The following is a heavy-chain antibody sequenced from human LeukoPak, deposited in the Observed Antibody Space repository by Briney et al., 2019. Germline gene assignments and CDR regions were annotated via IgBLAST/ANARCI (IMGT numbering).Heavy chain of an antibody. D-gene: IGHD1-1*01. CDR3: ATTGKTGTVDY. CDR2: IYSGGNT. Sequence: GGSLRLSCAASGFTVSSNYMSWVRQAPGKGLEWVSVIYSGGNTYYADSVKGRFTISRDNSKNTLYLQMNSLRAEDMAVYYCATTGKTGTVDYWGQGTLVTVSS. CDR1: GFTVSSNY. J-gene: IGHJ4*02. V-gene: IGHV3-53*01.